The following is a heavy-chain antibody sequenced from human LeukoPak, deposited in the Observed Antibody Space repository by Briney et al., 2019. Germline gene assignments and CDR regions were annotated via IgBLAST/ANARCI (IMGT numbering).Heavy chain of an antibody. CDR2: IIPIFGTA. CDR1: GGTFSSYA. V-gene: IGHV1-69*13. D-gene: IGHD3-22*01. CDR3: ATTYYYDSSGYYYFDY. Sequence: ASVKVSCKASGGTFSSYAISWVRQAPGQGLEWMGGIIPIFGTANYAQKFQGRVTITADESTSTAYMELSSLRSEDTAVYYCATTYYYDSSGYYYFDYWGQGTLVTVSS. J-gene: IGHJ4*02.